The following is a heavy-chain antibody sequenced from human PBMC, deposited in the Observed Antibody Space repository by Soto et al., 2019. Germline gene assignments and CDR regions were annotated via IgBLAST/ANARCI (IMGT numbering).Heavy chain of an antibody. CDR1: GFTFSTFW. J-gene: IGHJ4*02. CDR3: ATCLPGILRDY. V-gene: IGHV3-7*05. D-gene: IGHD1-26*01. Sequence: EVQLVKSGGDLVQPGGSLRLSCTASGFTFSTFWMTWVRQGPGTGLEWVANIKQDGSETYDVDIVKGRCTISRDNAKNSLYPQMRSLRAEDTALYYCATCLPGILRDYWGQRNLVTVSS. CDR2: IKQDGSET.